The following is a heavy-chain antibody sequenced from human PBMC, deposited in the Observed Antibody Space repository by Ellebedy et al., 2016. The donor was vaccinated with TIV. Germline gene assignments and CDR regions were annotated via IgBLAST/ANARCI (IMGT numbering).Heavy chain of an antibody. J-gene: IGHJ4*02. CDR3: ARGPEFDY. CDR2: INHSGST. V-gene: IGHV4-34*01. Sequence: SETLSLTXAVYGGSFSGHYWSWIRQSPGKGLEWIGEINHSGSTSYNASLKSRVTISVDTSKNQFSLRLSSVTAADTAVYYCARGPEFDYWGQGTLVTVSS. CDR1: GGSFSGHY.